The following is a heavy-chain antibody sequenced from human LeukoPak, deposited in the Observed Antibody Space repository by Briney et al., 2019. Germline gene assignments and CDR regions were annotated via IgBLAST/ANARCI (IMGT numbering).Heavy chain of an antibody. CDR3: ARNHYYDSSGYLRAFDI. D-gene: IGHD3-22*01. CDR1: GGSISSSSYY. V-gene: IGHV4-39*01. CDR2: IYYSGST. Sequence: SETLSLTCTVSGGSISSSSYYWGWIRQPPGKGLEWIGSIYYSGSTYYNPSLKSRATISVNTSKNQFSLKLSSVTAADTAVYYCARNHYYDSSGYLRAFDIWGQGTMVTVSS. J-gene: IGHJ3*02.